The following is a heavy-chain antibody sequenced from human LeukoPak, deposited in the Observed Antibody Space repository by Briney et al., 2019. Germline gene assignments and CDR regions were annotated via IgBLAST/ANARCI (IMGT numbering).Heavy chain of an antibody. D-gene: IGHD6-13*01. CDR3: ARSSSWYYWFDP. V-gene: IGHV1-2*02. CDR1: GYTFTGYY. J-gene: IGHJ5*02. Sequence: ASVKVSCKASGYTFTGYYMHWVRQATGQGLEWMGWINPNSGGTNYAQKFQGRVTMTRDTSISTAYMELSRLRSDDTAVYYCARSSSWYYWFDPWGQGTLVTVSS. CDR2: INPNSGGT.